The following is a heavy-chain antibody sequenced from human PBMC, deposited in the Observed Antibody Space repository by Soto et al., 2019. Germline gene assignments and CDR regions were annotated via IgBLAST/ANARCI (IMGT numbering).Heavy chain of an antibody. V-gene: IGHV1-18*01. CDR2: ISACSGNT. CDR3: ARVFAGKGHIWFDP. Sequence: ASVKVSCKASGYTFSTYGISWVRQAPGQGLEWMGWISACSGNTNYAKNFQGRVTMTTDRSTSTAYMELRTLRSDDTAVYYCARVFAGKGHIWFDPWGQGTLVTVSS. CDR1: GYTFSTYG. D-gene: IGHD3-3*01. J-gene: IGHJ5*02.